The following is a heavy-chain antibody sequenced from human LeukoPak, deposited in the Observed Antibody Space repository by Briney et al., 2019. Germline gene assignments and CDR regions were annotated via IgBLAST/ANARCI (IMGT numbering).Heavy chain of an antibody. CDR1: GFTFSSYA. V-gene: IGHV3-23*01. Sequence: GGSLRLSCAASGFTFSSYAMSWVRQAPGKGLEWVSAISGSGGSTYYADSVKGRFTISRDISKNTLYLQMNSLRAEDTAVYYWTETPSRNYSHQYRFDVWGQGTPVTVSS. CDR3: TETPSRNYSHQYRFDV. D-gene: IGHD2-15*01. CDR2: ISGSGGST. J-gene: IGHJ6*02.